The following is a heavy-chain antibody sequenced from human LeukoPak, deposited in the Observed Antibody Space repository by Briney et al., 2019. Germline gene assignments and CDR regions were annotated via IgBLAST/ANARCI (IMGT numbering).Heavy chain of an antibody. Sequence: GGSLRLSCAASGFTFSSYAMSWVRQAPGKGLEWVSAISGSGGSTYYADSVKGRFTISRDNAKNSLYLQMNSLRAEDTAVYYCARYLRPSTGGMDVWGQGTTVTVSS. D-gene: IGHD2-2*01. CDR2: ISGSGGST. CDR1: GFTFSSYA. J-gene: IGHJ6*02. CDR3: ARYLRPSTGGMDV. V-gene: IGHV3-23*01.